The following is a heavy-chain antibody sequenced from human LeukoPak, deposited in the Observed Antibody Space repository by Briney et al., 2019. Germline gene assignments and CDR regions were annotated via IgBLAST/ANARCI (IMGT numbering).Heavy chain of an antibody. CDR3: AIPKPVIQTAGFEP. CDR2: IKQDGSEI. D-gene: IGHD1-14*01. J-gene: IGHJ5*02. V-gene: IGHV3-7*01. Sequence: GGSLRISCAASGFMLRSYWMSWVRQAPGKGLEWVASIKQDGSEIYYVDSVKGRFTISRDNAKNSLYLQMNSLRAEDTAVYYCAIPKPVIQTAGFEPWGQGTLVTVST. CDR1: GFMLRSYW.